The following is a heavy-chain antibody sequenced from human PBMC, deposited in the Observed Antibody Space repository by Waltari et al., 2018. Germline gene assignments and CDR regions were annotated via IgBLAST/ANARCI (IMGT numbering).Heavy chain of an antibody. CDR2: ISGSDTTI. V-gene: IGHV3-48*03. CDR1: GFTFSSYG. CDR3: ARGSAAYVRFWDL. D-gene: IGHD3-10*02. J-gene: IGHJ5*02. Sequence: EVQLVESGGGLVQPGGSLRLSCAASGFTFSSYGMNWVRQAPGKGLEWISYISGSDTTIYYADSVKGRFTISRDDAENSLYLQMNSLRAEDTALYYCARGSAAYVRFWDLWGQGTSVTVSS.